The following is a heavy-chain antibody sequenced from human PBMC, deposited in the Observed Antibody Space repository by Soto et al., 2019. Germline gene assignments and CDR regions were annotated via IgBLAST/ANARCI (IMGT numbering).Heavy chain of an antibody. CDR2: ISSNGGST. CDR1: GFTFSSYA. Sequence: LRLSCSASGFTFSSYAMHWVRQAPGKGLEYVSAISSNGGSTYYADSVKGRFTISRDNSKNTLYLQMSSLRAEDTAVYYCVKDTQQPRVSSAGIFDYWGQGTLVTVSS. J-gene: IGHJ4*02. V-gene: IGHV3-64D*06. CDR3: VKDTQQPRVSSAGIFDY. D-gene: IGHD6-13*01.